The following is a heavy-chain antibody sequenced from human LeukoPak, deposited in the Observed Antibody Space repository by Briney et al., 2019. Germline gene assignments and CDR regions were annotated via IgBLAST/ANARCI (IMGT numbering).Heavy chain of an antibody. CDR3: ASNWNDRGRYYYGMDV. CDR1: GGTFTIYA. J-gene: IGHJ6*02. V-gene: IGHV1-69*13. D-gene: IGHD1-1*01. Sequence: SVTVSFTASGGTFTIYAISWVRQAPGQGLEWMGGIIPIFGTANYAQKFQGRVTITADESTSTAYMELSSLRSEDTAVYYCASNWNDRGRYYYGMDVWGQGTTVTVSS. CDR2: IIPIFGTA.